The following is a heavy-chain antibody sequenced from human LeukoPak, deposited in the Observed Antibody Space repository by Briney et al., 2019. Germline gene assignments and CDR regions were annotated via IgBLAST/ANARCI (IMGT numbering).Heavy chain of an antibody. J-gene: IGHJ4*02. V-gene: IGHV4-39*07. Sequence: SETLSLTCTVSGGSIGSGTYYWGWIRQSPGKGLEWIGSIYYSGSTNYNPSLKSRVTISVDTSKNQFSLKLSSVTAADTAVYNCVSGIVWCYFDYWGQGTLVPVSS. CDR3: VSGIVWCYFDY. CDR1: GGSIGSGTYY. CDR2: IYYSGST. D-gene: IGHD4/OR15-4a*01.